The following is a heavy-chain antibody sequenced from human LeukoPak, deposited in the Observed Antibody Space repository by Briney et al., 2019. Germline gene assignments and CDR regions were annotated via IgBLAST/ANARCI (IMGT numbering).Heavy chain of an antibody. D-gene: IGHD1-26*01. J-gene: IGHJ4*02. CDR1: GFPFSAYG. CDR3: ASSEN. Sequence: GGSLRLSCAASGFPFSAYGMHWVRQAPGKGLEWVAVIWYDGSNKYYADSVKGRFTISRDNSKNTLYLQMNSPGAEDTAVYYCASSENWGQGTLVTVSS. V-gene: IGHV3-33*01. CDR2: IWYDGSNK.